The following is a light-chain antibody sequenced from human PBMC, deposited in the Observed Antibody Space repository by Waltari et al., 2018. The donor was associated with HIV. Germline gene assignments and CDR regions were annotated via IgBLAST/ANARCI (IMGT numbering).Light chain of an antibody. V-gene: IGLV1-40*01. CDR1: TSHVGAGFK. Sequence: QSVLSQPPSVSGAPGQNVTLACAGNTSHVGAGFKVHSYHQFPGVAPRCVLYVNTNRPSGVTDRFSGSKSDTSASLAITGLRAEDEADYHCQSYDNTLGGVVFGGGTKLTVL. CDR3: QSYDNTLGGVV. CDR2: VNT. J-gene: IGLJ2*01.